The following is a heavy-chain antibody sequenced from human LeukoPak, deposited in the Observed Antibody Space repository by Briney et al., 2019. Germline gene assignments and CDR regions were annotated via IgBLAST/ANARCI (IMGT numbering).Heavy chain of an antibody. CDR1: GGSISSSSYY. V-gene: IGHV4-39*01. Sequence: PSETLSLTCTVSGGSISSSSYYWDWIRQPPGKGLEWIGSIYYSGSTYYNPSLKSRVTISVDTSKNQFSLKLSSVTAADTAVYYCASTFDIVVVVAGSFDYWGQGTLVTVSS. D-gene: IGHD2-15*01. J-gene: IGHJ4*02. CDR3: ASTFDIVVVVAGSFDY. CDR2: IYYSGST.